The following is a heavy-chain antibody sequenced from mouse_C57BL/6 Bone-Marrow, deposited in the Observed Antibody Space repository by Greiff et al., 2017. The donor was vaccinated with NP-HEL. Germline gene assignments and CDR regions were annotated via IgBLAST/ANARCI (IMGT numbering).Heavy chain of an antibody. CDR2: LYPGDGYP. V-gene: IGHV1-80*01. CDR1: GYAFSSYW. CDR3: ARYYGSSNYCDF. J-gene: IGHJ2*01. Sequence: VQLQQSGAGLVKPGASVQLSCIASGYAFSSYWMNWVKQRPGKGLEWIAQLYPGDGYPSYNGKLKGKATLTADKSASTAYMQLSSLTSEDSAVEFCARYYGSSNYCDFEGRGTTLTVTS. D-gene: IGHD1-1*01.